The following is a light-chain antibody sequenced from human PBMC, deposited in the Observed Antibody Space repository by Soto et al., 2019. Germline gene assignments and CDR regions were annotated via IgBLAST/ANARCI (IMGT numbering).Light chain of an antibody. V-gene: IGKV1-5*01. CDR1: QSASTF. Sequence: DIQMTPSPSTLSASVGDRVSITCRASQSASTFLAWYQQKPGQAPKLLSYDASTLQSGVPSRFSASGSGTEFALTISGLQPDDFAVYYCQQYNRYAVTFGQGTKVDIK. CDR2: DAS. J-gene: IGKJ1*01. CDR3: QQYNRYAVT.